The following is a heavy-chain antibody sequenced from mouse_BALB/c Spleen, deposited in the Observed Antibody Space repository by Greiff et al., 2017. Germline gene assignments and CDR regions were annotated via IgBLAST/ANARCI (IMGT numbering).Heavy chain of an antibody. Sequence: EVHLVESGGGLVKPGGSLKLSCAASGFAFSSYDMSWVRQTPGKRLEWVAYISSGGGSTYYPDTVKGRFTISRDNAKNTLYLQMSSLKSEDTAMYYCARHEDYGNSWFAYWGQGTLVTVSA. V-gene: IGHV5-12-1*01. J-gene: IGHJ3*01. CDR2: ISSGGGST. D-gene: IGHD2-1*01. CDR1: GFAFSSYD. CDR3: ARHEDYGNSWFAY.